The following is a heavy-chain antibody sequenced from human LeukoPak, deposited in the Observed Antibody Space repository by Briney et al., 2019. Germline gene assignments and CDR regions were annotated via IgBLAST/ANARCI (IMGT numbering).Heavy chain of an antibody. CDR3: AREFSSSFVSTDDY. CDR1: GGSITDYY. Sequence: SETLSLTCTVSGGSITDYYWGWIRQPPGKGLEWIGYDYYSGSSNYNPSLKSRVTISVDTSKNQFSLKMSSVTAADTAVYYCAREFSSSFVSTDDYWGQGTLVTVSS. V-gene: IGHV4-59*01. CDR2: DYYSGSS. J-gene: IGHJ4*02. D-gene: IGHD6-6*01.